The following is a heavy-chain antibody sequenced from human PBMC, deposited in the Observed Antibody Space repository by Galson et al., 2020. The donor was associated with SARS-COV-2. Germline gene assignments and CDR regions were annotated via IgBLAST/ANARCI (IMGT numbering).Heavy chain of an antibody. Sequence: GESLKISCAVSGLTFSSSAMNWVRQPPGKGLEWVAAISASGDSSEYSESVGGRFRISRDNSRNTLFLQMTSLRPDDTAVYFCAKAASFYGSGAYQYNWLHPWGQGTLVTVSS. D-gene: IGHD3-10*01. CDR1: GLTFSSSA. CDR3: AKAASFYGSGAYQYNWLHP. V-gene: IGHV3-23*01. CDR2: ISASGDSS. J-gene: IGHJ5*02.